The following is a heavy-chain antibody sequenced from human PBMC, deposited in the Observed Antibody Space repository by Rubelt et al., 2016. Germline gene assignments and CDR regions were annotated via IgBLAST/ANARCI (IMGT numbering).Heavy chain of an antibody. D-gene: IGHD2-2*01. V-gene: IGHV4-59*12. Sequence: QVQLQESGPGLVKPSETLSLTCTVSGGSISSYYWSWIRQPPGKGLEWIGYIYYSGSTNYNPSLKGRFTISVDTSKNQFSLKLSSVTAADTAVCYCARFLPPVVPAAIGWFDPWGQGTLVTVSS. CDR3: ARFLPPVVPAAIGWFDP. J-gene: IGHJ5*02. CDR2: IYYSGST. CDR1: GGSISSYY.